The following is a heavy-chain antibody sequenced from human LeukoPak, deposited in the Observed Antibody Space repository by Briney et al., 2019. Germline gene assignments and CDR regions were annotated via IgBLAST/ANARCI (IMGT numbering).Heavy chain of an antibody. CDR1: GFTFSSYS. D-gene: IGHD5-18*01. Sequence: GGSLRLSCSASGFTFSSYSMNWVRQVPGKGLEWVSHISGGSTIVYYADSMKGRFTISRDNANNSLYLQMNSLRDEDTALYYCAISRGYSYGLDYWGQGTLVTVSS. J-gene: IGHJ4*02. CDR2: ISGGSTIV. CDR3: AISRGYSYGLDY. V-gene: IGHV3-48*02.